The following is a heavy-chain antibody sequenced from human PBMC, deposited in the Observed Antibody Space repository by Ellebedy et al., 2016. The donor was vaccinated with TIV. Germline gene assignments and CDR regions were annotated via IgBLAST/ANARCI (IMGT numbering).Heavy chain of an antibody. CDR3: AKSAGESSGYYFGY. V-gene: IGHV3-23*01. D-gene: IGHD3-22*01. CDR2: IRGTGDNT. CDR1: GFTFSSYA. Sequence: PGGSLRLSCVASGFTFSSYAMCRVRQAPGKGLEWVATIRGTGDNTYYADTVRGRFTISRDNSKNTLYLQMNSLRAEDTAEYYCAKSAGESSGYYFGYWGQGTLVTVSS. J-gene: IGHJ4*02.